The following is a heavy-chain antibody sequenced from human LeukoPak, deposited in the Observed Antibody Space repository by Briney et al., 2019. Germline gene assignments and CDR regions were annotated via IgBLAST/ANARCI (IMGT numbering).Heavy chain of an antibody. D-gene: IGHD4-17*01. Sequence: PSETLSLTCTVSGDSISSSTSYWGWIRQPPGKGLEWIGSIYHGGSTYYNPSLKSRVTISADTSKNQFSLRLSSVTAADSGVYYCARPLFYGDYVDWGQGTLVTSPQ. CDR3: ARPLFYGDYVD. CDR2: IYHGGST. J-gene: IGHJ4*02. CDR1: GDSISSSTSY. V-gene: IGHV4-39*01.